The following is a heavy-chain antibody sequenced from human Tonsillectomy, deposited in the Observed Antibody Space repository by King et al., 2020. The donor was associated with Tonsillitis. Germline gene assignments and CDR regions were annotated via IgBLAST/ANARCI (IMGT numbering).Heavy chain of an antibody. D-gene: IGHD6-19*01. CDR3: ARDEEQSLVQRCDYYAIDV. Sequence: QLVQSGAEVKKPGASVKVSCKASGYTFTSYGISWVRQAPGQGLEWMGWISAYNSNPNYAQKFQGRVTMTTDTSTSTAYMELRGLRSDDTAVYYCARDEEQSLVQRCDYYAIDVWGQGTTVTVSS. CDR2: ISAYNSNP. J-gene: IGHJ6*02. V-gene: IGHV1-18*04. CDR1: GYTFTSYG.